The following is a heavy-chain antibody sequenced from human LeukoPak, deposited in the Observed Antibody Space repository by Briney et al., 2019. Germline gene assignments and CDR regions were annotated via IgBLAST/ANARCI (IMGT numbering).Heavy chain of an antibody. CDR2: ISTEGAST. CDR1: GFAFSSYW. J-gene: IGHJ4*02. V-gene: IGHV3-74*01. Sequence: GGSLRLSCTASGFAFSSYWMFWVRQAPGKGLVWVSQISTEGASTTYGDPAKGRFTTSRDNAKNTLYLQMNSLRVEDTAVYYCARGTATTAGIDFWGQGTLVTVSS. CDR3: ARGTATTAGIDF. D-gene: IGHD1/OR15-1a*01.